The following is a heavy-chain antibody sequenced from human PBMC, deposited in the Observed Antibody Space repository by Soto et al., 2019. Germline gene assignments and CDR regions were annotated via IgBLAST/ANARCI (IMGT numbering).Heavy chain of an antibody. CDR2: IYYSGST. J-gene: IGHJ6*02. V-gene: IGHV4-31*03. Sequence: SETLSLTCTVSGGSISSGGYYWSWIRQHPGKGLEWIGYIYYSGSTYYNPSLKSRVTISVDTSKNQFSLKLSSVTAADTAVYYCARYYDFWSGYYYGMDVWGQGTTVTVSS. D-gene: IGHD3-3*01. CDR3: ARYYDFWSGYYYGMDV. CDR1: GGSISSGGYY.